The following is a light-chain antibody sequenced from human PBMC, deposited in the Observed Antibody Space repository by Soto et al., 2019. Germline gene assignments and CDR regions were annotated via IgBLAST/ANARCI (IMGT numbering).Light chain of an antibody. CDR2: DVS. J-gene: IGLJ1*01. Sequence: SAQTQPASVSASPGQSITISCTGTSSDVGGYNYVSWYQQHPGKAPKLMIYDVSNRPSGVSNRFSGSKSGNTASLTISGLQAEDEADYYCSSYTSSSTPYVFGTGTKVTVL. V-gene: IGLV2-14*01. CDR1: SSDVGGYNY. CDR3: SSYTSSSTPYV.